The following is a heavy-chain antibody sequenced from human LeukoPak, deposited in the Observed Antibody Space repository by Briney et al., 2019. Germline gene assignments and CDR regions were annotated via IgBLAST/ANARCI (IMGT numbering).Heavy chain of an antibody. CDR2: IIPIFGTG. D-gene: IGHD3-22*01. CDR3: ARGVSSGYSSFDY. CDR1: GGTFSSYA. Sequence: SVKVSCKASGGTFSSYAISWVRQAPGQGLQWMGGIIPIFGTGNYAQKFQGRVTITTDESTSTAYMELSSLRSEDTAVYYCARGVSSGYSSFDYWGQGTLLTVSS. V-gene: IGHV1-69*05. J-gene: IGHJ4*02.